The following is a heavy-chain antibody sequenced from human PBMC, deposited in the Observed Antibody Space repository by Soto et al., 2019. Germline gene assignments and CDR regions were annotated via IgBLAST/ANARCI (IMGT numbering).Heavy chain of an antibody. V-gene: IGHV1-69*13. Sequence: GASVNVSCQASGGTLSSYAISWVRPAPGQGIEGMGGIIAIFGTANYAQKFQGRVTITADESTSTAYMELSSLGSEDTAVYYCARAGYYYDRSGYYSSFDYWGQGTLVTVSS. D-gene: IGHD3-22*01. CDR2: IIAIFGTA. CDR1: GGTLSSYA. CDR3: ARAGYYYDRSGYYSSFDY. J-gene: IGHJ4*02.